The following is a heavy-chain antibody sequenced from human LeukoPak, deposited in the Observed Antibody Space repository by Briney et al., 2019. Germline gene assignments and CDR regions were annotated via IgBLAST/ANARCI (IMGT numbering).Heavy chain of an antibody. D-gene: IGHD6-13*01. J-gene: IGHJ6*03. CDR1: GFPFSDYY. Sequence: PGGSLRLSCAASGFPFSDYYINWIRQAPGKGLECISYISSSGSTIYYADSVKGRFTISRDNAKNSLYLQMNSLRAEDTAVYYCARVTKGAAACMDVWGKGTTVTVSS. V-gene: IGHV3-11*04. CDR3: ARVTKGAAACMDV. CDR2: ISSSGSTI.